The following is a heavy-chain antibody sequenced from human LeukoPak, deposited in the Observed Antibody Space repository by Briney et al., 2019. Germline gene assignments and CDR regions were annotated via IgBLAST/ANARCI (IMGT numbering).Heavy chain of an antibody. CDR2: ISSSSSYI. CDR1: GFTFSSYS. CDR3: ATGQQLGAFDI. Sequence: GGSLRLSCVASGFTFSSYSMNWVRQAPGKGLEWVSSISSSSSYIYYADSVKGRFTISRDNAKNSLYLQMNSLRAEDTAVYYCATGQQLGAFDIWGQGTMVTVSS. J-gene: IGHJ3*02. D-gene: IGHD6-13*01. V-gene: IGHV3-21*01.